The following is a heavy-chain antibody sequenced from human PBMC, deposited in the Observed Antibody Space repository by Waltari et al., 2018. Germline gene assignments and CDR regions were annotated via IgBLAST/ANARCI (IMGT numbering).Heavy chain of an antibody. D-gene: IGHD5-12*01. CDR2: ISYDGRNK. Sequence: QVQLVESGGGVVQPGRSLRLSCAASGFTFSSYGMHWVRQAPGTGLEWVAVISYDGRNKYYADSVKGRFTISRDNSKNTLYLQMNSLRAEDTAVYYCAKDGAIVATIGRADAFDIWGQGTMVTVSS. CDR1: GFTFSSYG. V-gene: IGHV3-30*18. J-gene: IGHJ3*02. CDR3: AKDGAIVATIGRADAFDI.